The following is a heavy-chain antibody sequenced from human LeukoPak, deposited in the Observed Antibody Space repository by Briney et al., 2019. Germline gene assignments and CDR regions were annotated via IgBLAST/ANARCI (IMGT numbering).Heavy chain of an antibody. D-gene: IGHD2-8*01. CDR1: GYSISTDYY. Sequence: PSETLSLTCTVSGYSISTDYYWGWIRQPPGKGLEWIGTIYHSGSTYYNPSLKSRVTISVDTSKNQFSLKVSSVTAADTAVYYCAKSNGYGLIDIWGQGTMVTVSS. J-gene: IGHJ3*02. V-gene: IGHV4-38-2*02. CDR3: AKSNGYGLIDI. CDR2: IYHSGST.